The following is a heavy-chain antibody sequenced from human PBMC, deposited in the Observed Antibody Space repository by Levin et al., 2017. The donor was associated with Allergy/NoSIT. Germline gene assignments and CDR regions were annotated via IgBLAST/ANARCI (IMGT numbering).Heavy chain of an antibody. V-gene: IGHV3-72*01. CDR3: ARGNRGFDV. J-gene: IGHJ3*01. Sequence: GGSLRLSCEASGFRFSDYYMDWVRQAPGKRLEWVGRVRNKANGYRTEYVASVRDRFIISRDDSKNSLYLQMHALRSEDTAVYYCARGNRGFDVWGQGTVVTVS. D-gene: IGHD1-14*01. CDR2: VRNKANGYRT. CDR1: GFRFSDYY.